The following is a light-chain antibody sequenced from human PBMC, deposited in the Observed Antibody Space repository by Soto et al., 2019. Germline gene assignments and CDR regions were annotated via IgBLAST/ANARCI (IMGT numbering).Light chain of an antibody. CDR1: QTISSW. J-gene: IGKJ1*01. Sequence: DIQMTQSPSTLSGSVGDRVTITCRSSQTISSWLAWYQQKPGKAPKLLIYKASTLKSGGPSRFSGSGSGTEFTLTISSLQPDDFATYYCQHYNSYSEAFGQGTKVDI. CDR3: QHYNSYSEA. V-gene: IGKV1-5*03. CDR2: KAS.